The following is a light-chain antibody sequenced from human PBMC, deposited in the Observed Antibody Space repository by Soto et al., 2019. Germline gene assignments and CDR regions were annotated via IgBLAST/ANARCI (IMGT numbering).Light chain of an antibody. Sequence: DIQMTQSPSTLSAXXXXXVTITCRASQSISSWLAWYQQKPGKAPKLLIYDASSLESGVPSRFSGSGSGTEFTLTISSLQPDDFATYYCQQYNSYWTFGQGTKVEIK. CDR3: QQYNSYWT. V-gene: IGKV1-5*01. CDR2: DAS. J-gene: IGKJ1*01. CDR1: QSISSW.